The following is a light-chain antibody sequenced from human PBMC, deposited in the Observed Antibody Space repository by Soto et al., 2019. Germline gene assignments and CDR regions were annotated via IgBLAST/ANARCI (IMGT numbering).Light chain of an antibody. CDR2: DAS. CDR1: RSVSAS. V-gene: IGKV3-11*01. CDR3: QHRTNWPPAIS. Sequence: EIVLTQSPATLSLSPGERATLSCRASRSVSASLAWYQLKPGQAPRLLIYDASNRATDIPARFSGSGSGTDFTLTISSLEPEDFAVHYCQHRTNWPPAISFGQGTRLEIK. J-gene: IGKJ5*01.